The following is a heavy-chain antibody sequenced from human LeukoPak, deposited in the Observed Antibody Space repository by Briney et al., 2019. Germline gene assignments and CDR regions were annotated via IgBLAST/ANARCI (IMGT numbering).Heavy chain of an antibody. CDR3: ARDRTQWPESESYYYYYMDV. V-gene: IGHV4-4*07. CDR2: IYTSGST. CDR1: GGSISSYY. D-gene: IGHD6-19*01. Sequence: PSETLSLTCTVSGGSISSYYWSWIRQPAGKGLEWIGRIYTSGSTNYNPSLKSRVTISVDTSKKQFSLKLSPVTAADTAVYYCARDRTQWPESESYYYYYMDVWGKGTTVTVSS. J-gene: IGHJ6*03.